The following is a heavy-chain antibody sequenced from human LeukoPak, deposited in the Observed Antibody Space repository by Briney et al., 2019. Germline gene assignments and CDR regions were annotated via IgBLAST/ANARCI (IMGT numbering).Heavy chain of an antibody. CDR3: ARDAGTAWPFDY. Sequence: PGTSLRLSCAASGFTFSSTGMRWVRQAPGKGLYWVSTISGSGDNTHYAESVRGRFTISRDNSKNTMYLEMNSLRAEDTAIYYCARDAGTAWPFDYWGQGALITVSS. CDR2: ISGSGDNT. V-gene: IGHV3-23*01. CDR1: GFTFSSTG. D-gene: IGHD2-21*02. J-gene: IGHJ4*02.